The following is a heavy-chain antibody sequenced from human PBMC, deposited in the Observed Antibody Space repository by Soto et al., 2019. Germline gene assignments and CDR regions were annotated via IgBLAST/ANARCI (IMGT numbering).Heavy chain of an antibody. D-gene: IGHD2-21*01. Sequence: PGGSLRLSCAPSGFVLGSYSMNWVRQAPGKGLEWVSYISSTSRTIYYADSVQGRFTVSRDNAKNSLSLQMNSLRADDTAVYYCARDLKFAVPDYWGQGTLVTVSS. V-gene: IGHV3-48*01. CDR2: ISSTSRTI. CDR1: GFVLGSYS. CDR3: ARDLKFAVPDY. J-gene: IGHJ4*02.